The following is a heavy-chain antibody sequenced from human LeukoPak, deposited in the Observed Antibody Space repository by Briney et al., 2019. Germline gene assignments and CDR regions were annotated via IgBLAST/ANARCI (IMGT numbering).Heavy chain of an antibody. J-gene: IGHJ5*02. D-gene: IGHD6-13*01. Sequence: GESLKISCKGSGYSFTSYWIGWVRQMPGKGLDWMGIIYPGDSDTRYSPSFQGQVTISADKSISTAYLQWSSLKASDTAMYYCAKLQGPGIAAAHWFDPWGQGTLVTVSS. CDR2: IYPGDSDT. CDR3: AKLQGPGIAAAHWFDP. CDR1: GYSFTSYW. V-gene: IGHV5-51*01.